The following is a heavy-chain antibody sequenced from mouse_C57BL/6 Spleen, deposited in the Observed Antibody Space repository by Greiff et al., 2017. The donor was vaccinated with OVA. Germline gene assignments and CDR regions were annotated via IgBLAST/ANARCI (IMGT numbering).Heavy chain of an antibody. CDR3: AREGDYYGSSYEGFAY. Sequence: EVQLQESGPGLVKPSQSLSLTCSVTGYSITSGYYWNWIRQFPGNKLEWLGYISYDGSNNYNPSLKNRISITRDTSKNQFFLKLNSVTTEDTATYYCAREGDYYGSSYEGFAYWGQGTLVTVSA. CDR2: ISYDGSN. CDR1: GYSITSGYY. V-gene: IGHV3-6*01. J-gene: IGHJ3*01. D-gene: IGHD1-1*01.